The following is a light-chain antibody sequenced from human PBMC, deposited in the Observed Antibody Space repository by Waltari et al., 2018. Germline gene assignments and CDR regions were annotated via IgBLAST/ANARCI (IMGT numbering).Light chain of an antibody. CDR1: DSDVGAYDF. CDR3: SSYTTSSAPGV. CDR2: EVS. J-gene: IGLJ1*01. V-gene: IGLV2-14*01. Sequence: QSALTQPASVSGSPGQSITISCHGTDSDVGAYDFVSWYQQHPGKAPHLIIYEVSNRPSGISNRFSASTSGNTASLTISGLQAEDEADYYCSSYTTSSAPGVFGTGTRVTVL.